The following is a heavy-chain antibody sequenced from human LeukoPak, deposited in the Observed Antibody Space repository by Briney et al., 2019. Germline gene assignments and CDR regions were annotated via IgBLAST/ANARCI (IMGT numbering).Heavy chain of an antibody. Sequence: GGSLRLSCVAYGFSFSSYTMSWVRQAPGKGLEWVSFISRDSTDIYHADSVKGRFTISRDNAGNSLYLQMNSLRVEDTAVYYCAKDLPAAVDWGQGTLVTVSS. CDR1: GFSFSSYT. D-gene: IGHD2-2*01. J-gene: IGHJ4*02. V-gene: IGHV3-21*01. CDR2: ISRDSTDI. CDR3: AKDLPAAVD.